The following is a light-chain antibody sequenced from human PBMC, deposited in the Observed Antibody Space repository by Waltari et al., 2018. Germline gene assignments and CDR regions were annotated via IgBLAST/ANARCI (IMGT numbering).Light chain of an antibody. J-gene: IGKJ3*01. CDR3: QQRTNWPVT. CDR1: QSVSSY. CDR2: EAS. Sequence: EIVLTQSPATLSLSPGERATLSCRASQSVSSYLAWYQQKPAQAPRLLIYEASNRATGIPARFSGSGSGTDFTLTISSLEPEDFAIYYCQQRTNWPVTFGPGTKVDIK. V-gene: IGKV3-11*01.